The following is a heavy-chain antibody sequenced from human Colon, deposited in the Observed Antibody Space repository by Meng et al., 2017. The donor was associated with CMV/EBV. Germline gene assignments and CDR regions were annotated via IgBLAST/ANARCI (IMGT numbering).Heavy chain of an antibody. Sequence: QGRRGQSGAEVKKPGASVKVSCKASGYTFTGYFMYWVRQAPGQGLEWMGSINPNSGGTNYAQKFQGRVTMTRDTSINTAYMELSRLRSDDTAVYYCATVSGGDFDYWGQGTLVTVSS. CDR1: GYTFTGYF. V-gene: IGHV1-2*02. CDR2: INPNSGGT. D-gene: IGHD1-26*01. J-gene: IGHJ4*02. CDR3: ATVSGGDFDY.